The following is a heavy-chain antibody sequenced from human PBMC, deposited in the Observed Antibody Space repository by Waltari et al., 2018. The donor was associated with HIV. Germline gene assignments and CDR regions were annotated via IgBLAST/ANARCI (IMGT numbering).Heavy chain of an antibody. CDR1: GFTFSNYW. CDR2: INYDGGDK. J-gene: IGHJ4*02. Sequence: EVHLVVSGGGLVQPGGSLRLSLTGPGFTFSNYWMSWVRQAPGKGPEWVASINYDGGDKYYVDSVKGRFTISRENGKNSLYLQMSSLRVEDTAVYYCAREPFWGQGILVTVSS. V-gene: IGHV3-7*01. CDR3: AREPF.